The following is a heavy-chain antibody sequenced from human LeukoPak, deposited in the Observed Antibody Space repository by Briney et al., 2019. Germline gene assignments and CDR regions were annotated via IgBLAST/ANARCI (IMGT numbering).Heavy chain of an antibody. V-gene: IGHV1-46*01. D-gene: IGHD6-19*01. CDR1: RYTFTSYY. CDR2: INPSGGST. J-gene: IGHJ1*01. CDR3: ARISGVAGTTEYFQH. Sequence: ASVKVSCKASRYTFTSYYMHWVRQAPGQGLEWMGIINPSGGSTSYAQKFQGRVTMTRDTSTSTVYMELSSLRSEDTAVYYCARISGVAGTTEYFQHWGQGTLVTVSS.